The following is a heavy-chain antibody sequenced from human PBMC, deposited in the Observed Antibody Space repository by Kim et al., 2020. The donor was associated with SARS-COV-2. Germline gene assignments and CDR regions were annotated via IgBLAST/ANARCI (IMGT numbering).Heavy chain of an antibody. V-gene: IGHV1-46*01. CDR3: AREGDYDILTGSHFDY. Sequence: KFQGRVTMTRDTSTSTVYMELSSLRSEDTAVYYCAREGDYDILTGSHFDYWGQGTLVTVSS. D-gene: IGHD3-9*01. J-gene: IGHJ4*02.